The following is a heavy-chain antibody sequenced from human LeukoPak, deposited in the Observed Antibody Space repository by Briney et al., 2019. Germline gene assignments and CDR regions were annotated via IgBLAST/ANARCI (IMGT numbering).Heavy chain of an antibody. V-gene: IGHV3-11*01. Sequence: GGSLRLSCAASGFTLSDYYMSWIRQSPGKGLEWVSYSSSSGSTIYYADSVKGRFAISRDNAKNSLYLQMNSLRAEDTAVYYCARRRDFIDYWGQGTLVTVSS. CDR2: SSSSGSTI. D-gene: IGHD3/OR15-3a*01. CDR1: GFTLSDYY. J-gene: IGHJ4*02. CDR3: ARRRDFIDY.